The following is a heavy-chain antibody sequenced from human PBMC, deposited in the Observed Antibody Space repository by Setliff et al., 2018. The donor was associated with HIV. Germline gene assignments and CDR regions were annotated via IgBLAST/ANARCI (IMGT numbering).Heavy chain of an antibody. V-gene: IGHV3-30*04. CDR3: ARDPRVDAFDI. CDR2: VSYDGTKT. Sequence: SCQSSGGSFNTYAIHCVRQAPGKGLEWVAAVSYDGTKTYYADSVKGRFTLSRDNSKDTAFLQMNSLTVEDTAVYYCARDPRVDAFDIWGRGTVVTVSS. CDR1: GGSFNTYA. J-gene: IGHJ3*02.